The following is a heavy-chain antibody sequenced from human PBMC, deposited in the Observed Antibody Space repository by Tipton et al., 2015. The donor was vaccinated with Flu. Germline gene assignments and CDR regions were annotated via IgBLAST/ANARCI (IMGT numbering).Heavy chain of an antibody. V-gene: IGHV4-39*07. J-gene: IGHJ4*02. CDR2: MFHSGST. D-gene: IGHD5-12*01. Sequence: LRLSCTVSGGSISSSSHHWGWIRQPPGKGLEWIGCMFHSGSTYYSPSLKSRVTISLDTSKNQFSLKLSSVTAADTAVYYCVSDRGWMTEDFWGPGTLVTVSS. CDR3: VSDRGWMTEDF. CDR1: GGSISSSSHH.